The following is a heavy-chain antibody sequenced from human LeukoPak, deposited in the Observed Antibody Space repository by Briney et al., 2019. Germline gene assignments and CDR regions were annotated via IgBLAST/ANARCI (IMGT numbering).Heavy chain of an antibody. J-gene: IGHJ6*03. D-gene: IGHD3-22*01. CDR3: ARVRAAYYYDSSGYYYGRYYYYYMDV. CDR2: INPSGGGT. Sequence: ASVKVSCKASGYTFTSYYMHWVRQAPGQGLEWMGIINPSGGGTSYAQKFQGRLTMTRDTSTTTVYMELSSLRSEDTAIYYCARVRAAYYYDSSGYYYGRYYYYYMDVWGKETTVTVSS. V-gene: IGHV1-46*01. CDR1: GYTFTSYY.